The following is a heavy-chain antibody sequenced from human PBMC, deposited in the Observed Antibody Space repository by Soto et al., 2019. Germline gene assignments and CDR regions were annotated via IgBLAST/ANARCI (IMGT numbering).Heavy chain of an antibody. V-gene: IGHV1-2*04. CDR1: GYTFTGYY. CDR3: ARGPPYSNYDILTCYFDY. CDR2: INPNSGGT. D-gene: IGHD3-9*01. Sequence: ASVKVSCKASGYTFTGYYMHWVRQAPGQGLEWMGWINPNSGGTNYAQKFQGWVTMTRDTSISTAYMELSRLRSDDTAVYYCARGPPYSNYDILTCYFDYWGQGTLVTVSS. J-gene: IGHJ4*02.